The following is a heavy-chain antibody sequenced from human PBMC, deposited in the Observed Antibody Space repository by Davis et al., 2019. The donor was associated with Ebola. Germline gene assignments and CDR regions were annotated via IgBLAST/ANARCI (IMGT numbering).Heavy chain of an antibody. Sequence: SETLSLTCAVYGGSFSGYYWSWIRQPPGKGLEWIGEINHSGSTNYNPSLKSRVTISVDTSKNQFSLKLSSVTAADTAVYYCARGYLEWLSESTLYYYYMDVWGKGTTVTVSS. V-gene: IGHV4-34*01. CDR3: ARGYLEWLSESTLYYYYMDV. D-gene: IGHD3-3*01. CDR1: GGSFSGYY. CDR2: INHSGST. J-gene: IGHJ6*03.